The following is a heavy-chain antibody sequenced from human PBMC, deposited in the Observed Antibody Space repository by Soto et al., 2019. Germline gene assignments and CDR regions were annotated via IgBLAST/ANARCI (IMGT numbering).Heavy chain of an antibody. D-gene: IGHD1-1*01. J-gene: IGHJ6*02. CDR3: ARYPTTGTTGYYYGMDV. Sequence: EASVKVSCKASGYTFTSYDINWVRQATGQGLEWMGWMNPNSGNTGYAQKFQGRVTMTRNTSISTAYMELSSLRSEDTAVYYCARYPTTGTTGYYYGMDVWGQGTTVTVSS. V-gene: IGHV1-8*01. CDR2: MNPNSGNT. CDR1: GYTFTSYD.